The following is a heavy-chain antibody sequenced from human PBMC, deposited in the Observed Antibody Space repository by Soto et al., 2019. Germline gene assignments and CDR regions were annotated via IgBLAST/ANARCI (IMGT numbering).Heavy chain of an antibody. CDR2: INPNSGGT. J-gene: IGHJ4*02. CDR1: GYTFTGYY. Sequence: ASVKVSCKASGYTFTGYYMHWVRQAPGQGLEWMGWINPNSGGTNYAQKFQGRVTMTRDTSISTAYMELSRLRSDDTAVYYCARDLRFLEWYHPNAADYWGQGTLVTVSS. D-gene: IGHD3-3*01. CDR3: ARDLRFLEWYHPNAADY. V-gene: IGHV1-2*02.